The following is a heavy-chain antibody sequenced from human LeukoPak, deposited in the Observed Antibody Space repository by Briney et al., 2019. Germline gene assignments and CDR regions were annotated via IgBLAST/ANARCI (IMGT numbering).Heavy chain of an antibody. Sequence: GGSMRLSCAASGITCSSYGMSWVHQAPRKGLEWVSAISGSGGSTYSADSVKGRITITGDYSNKTQILQMNSLSAEDTAVYYCTQKTAYEILTGYYNVDYFDYWGQGTLVTVSS. D-gene: IGHD3-9*01. CDR1: GITCSSYG. CDR2: ISGSGGST. CDR3: TQKTAYEILTGYYNVDYFDY. J-gene: IGHJ4*02. V-gene: IGHV3-23*01.